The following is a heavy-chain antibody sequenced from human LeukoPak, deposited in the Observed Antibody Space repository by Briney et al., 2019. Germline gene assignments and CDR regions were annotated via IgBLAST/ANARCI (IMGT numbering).Heavy chain of an antibody. Sequence: ASVKVSCKASGGTFSSYAISWVRQAPGQGLEWMGGIIPIFGTANYAQKFQGRVTITADESTGTAYMELSSLRSEDTAVYYCARTSYSSGWPNYYYYGMDVWGQGTTVTVSS. CDR2: IIPIFGTA. CDR1: GGTFSSYA. CDR3: ARTSYSSGWPNYYYYGMDV. J-gene: IGHJ6*02. D-gene: IGHD6-19*01. V-gene: IGHV1-69*13.